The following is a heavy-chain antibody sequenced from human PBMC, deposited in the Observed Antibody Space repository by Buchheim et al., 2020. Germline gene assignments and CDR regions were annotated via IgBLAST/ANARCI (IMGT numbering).Heavy chain of an antibody. D-gene: IGHD6-13*01. Sequence: EVQLLESGGGLVQPGGSLRLSCAASGFTFSNYAMNWVRQAPGKGLEWVSGISSSGGTTYYAASVKGRFTTSRDNSKKTLYLQMNSLRAEDTALYYCAKDTAAAANWFDPWGQGTL. CDR2: ISSSGGTT. CDR1: GFTFSNYA. J-gene: IGHJ5*02. CDR3: AKDTAAAANWFDP. V-gene: IGHV3-23*01.